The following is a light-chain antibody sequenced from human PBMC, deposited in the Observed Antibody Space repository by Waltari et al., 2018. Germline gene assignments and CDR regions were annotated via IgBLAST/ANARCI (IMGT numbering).Light chain of an antibody. CDR2: GAS. J-gene: IGKJ2*01. V-gene: IGKV1-39*01. CDR1: QSISTY. Sequence: DIQMTQSPSSLSASVGDRVTIACRASQSISTYLNWYQQKPGRAPKLLMYGASSLHSGVPSRFSGSGSGTDFTLTISGLQAEDFATYYCQQSYSVPTFGQGTKLEIK. CDR3: QQSYSVPT.